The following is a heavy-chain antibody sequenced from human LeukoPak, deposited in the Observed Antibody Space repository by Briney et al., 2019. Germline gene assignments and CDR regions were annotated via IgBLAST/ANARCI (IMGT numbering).Heavy chain of an antibody. D-gene: IGHD3-10*02. CDR1: GGSISSYY. CDR3: ARRRVLMFNAIGH. V-gene: IGHV4-34*01. J-gene: IGHJ4*02. Sequence: SETLSLTCTVSGGSISSYYWSWIRQSPGTGLEWIGEINHSGSTNYNPSLESRVTISVDTSKKQFFLKLTSVTAADTAVYFCARRRVLMFNAIGHWGQGTQVTVSS. CDR2: INHSGST.